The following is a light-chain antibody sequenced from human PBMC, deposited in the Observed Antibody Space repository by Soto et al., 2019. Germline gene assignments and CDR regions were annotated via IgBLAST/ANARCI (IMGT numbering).Light chain of an antibody. Sequence: EIVMTQSQATLPVSPRERAALSCRASQTVSSHLAWYQQKPRQAPRLLIYGAYTRATGIPARFSGSGSWTEFTLNISSLQSEDFAVYYCQQYNNWPPSTVGQGTRLEIK. CDR3: QQYNNWPPST. V-gene: IGKV3-15*01. CDR1: QTVSSH. CDR2: GAY. J-gene: IGKJ5*01.